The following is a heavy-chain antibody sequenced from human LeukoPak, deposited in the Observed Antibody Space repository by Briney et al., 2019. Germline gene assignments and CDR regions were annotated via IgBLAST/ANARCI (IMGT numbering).Heavy chain of an antibody. CDR1: GGSFSGYY. D-gene: IGHD3-22*01. V-gene: IGHV4-34*01. Sequence: SVTLSLTCAVYGGSFSGYYWSWIRQPPGKGLEWIGEINHSGSTNYNPSLKSRVTISVDTSKNQFSLKLSSVTAADTAVHYCARDTSGYYDSSGYSSWGQGTLVTVSS. CDR2: INHSGST. CDR3: ARDTSGYYDSSGYSS. J-gene: IGHJ4*02.